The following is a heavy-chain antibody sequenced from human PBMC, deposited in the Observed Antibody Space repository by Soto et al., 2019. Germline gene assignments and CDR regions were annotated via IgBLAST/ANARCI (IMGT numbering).Heavy chain of an antibody. CDR2: IYYSGST. CDR1: GGSVSSGSYY. Sequence: QVQLQESGPGLVKPSETLSLTCTVSGGSVSSGSYYWNWIRQPPGKGLEWIGYIYYSGSTNYNPSLKSRVTISVDTSKKQFSLKLSSVTAADTAVYYCARAGSIAALFEYWGQGTLVTVSS. D-gene: IGHD6-6*01. CDR3: ARAGSIAALFEY. V-gene: IGHV4-61*01. J-gene: IGHJ4*02.